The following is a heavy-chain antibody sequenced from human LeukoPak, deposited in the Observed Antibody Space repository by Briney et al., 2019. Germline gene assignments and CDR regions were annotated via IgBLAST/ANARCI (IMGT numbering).Heavy chain of an antibody. Sequence: GGSLRLSCAASGFTFSTHAMSWVRQAPGKGLEWVSAISGRGGNTYYADSVKGRFTISRDNSKNTLYLQMNSLRAEDTALYYCAKDLYSGGWYLGDYWGQGTLVTVSS. CDR3: AKDLYSGGWYLGDY. V-gene: IGHV3-23*01. D-gene: IGHD6-19*01. CDR1: GFTFSTHA. J-gene: IGHJ4*02. CDR2: ISGRGGNT.